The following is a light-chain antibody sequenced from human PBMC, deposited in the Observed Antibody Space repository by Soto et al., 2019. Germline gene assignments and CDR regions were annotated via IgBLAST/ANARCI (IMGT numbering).Light chain of an antibody. CDR3: ERRSNWPT. J-gene: IGKJ4*01. Sequence: EIVLTQSPATLSLSPGERATLSCRASQSVSSYLAWYQQKPGQAPRLLIYDASIRATGIPARFSGSGSGTDFTLAISGLEREEFAVYYCERRSNWPTFGGGTRVEIK. V-gene: IGKV3-11*01. CDR2: DAS. CDR1: QSVSSY.